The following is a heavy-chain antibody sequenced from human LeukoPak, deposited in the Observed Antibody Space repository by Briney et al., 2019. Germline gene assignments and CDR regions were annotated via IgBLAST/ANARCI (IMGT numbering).Heavy chain of an antibody. D-gene: IGHD2-2*01. Sequence: PGGSLRLSCAASGFNFSNYAMTWVRQAPGKGLECVSGISGSGASTYYADSVKGRFTISRDNSKNTLYLQMNSLRAEDTALYYCAKDRSLVPAALNYWGQGTLVIVSS. CDR1: GFNFSNYA. CDR2: ISGSGAST. V-gene: IGHV3-23*01. J-gene: IGHJ4*02. CDR3: AKDRSLVPAALNY.